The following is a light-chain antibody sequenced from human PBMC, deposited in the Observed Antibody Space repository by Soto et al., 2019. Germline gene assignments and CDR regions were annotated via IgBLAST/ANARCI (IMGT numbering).Light chain of an antibody. Sequence: SYELTQPPSVSVSPGQTASITCSGNKLGNKYVCWYQQRPGQSPVLVIYQDTKRPSGIPERFSGSNSGNTATLTISGTQAMDEADYYCQAWDSSTVIFGGGTKVTVL. CDR3: QAWDSSTVI. CDR2: QDT. J-gene: IGLJ2*01. CDR1: KLGNKY. V-gene: IGLV3-1*01.